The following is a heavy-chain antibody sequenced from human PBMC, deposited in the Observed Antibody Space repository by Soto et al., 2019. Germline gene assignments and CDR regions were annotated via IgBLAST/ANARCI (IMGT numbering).Heavy chain of an antibody. V-gene: IGHV3-30-3*01. CDR3: ARAIQLLYYFDY. Sequence: GGSLRLSCAASGFTFSSYAMHWVRQAPGKGLEWVAVISYDGSNKYYADSAKGRFTISRDNSKNTLYLQMNSLRAEDTAVYYCARAIQLLYYFDYWGQGTLVTVSS. D-gene: IGHD5-18*01. CDR2: ISYDGSNK. J-gene: IGHJ4*02. CDR1: GFTFSSYA.